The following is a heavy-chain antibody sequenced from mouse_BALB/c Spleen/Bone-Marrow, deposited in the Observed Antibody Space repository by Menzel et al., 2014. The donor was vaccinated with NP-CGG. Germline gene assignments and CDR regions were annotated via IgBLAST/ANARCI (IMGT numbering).Heavy chain of an antibody. Sequence: QVQLKQSGPDLVKPGASVKISCKATGYTFSSYWIEWVKQRPGHGLEWIGEILPGSGSTNYNEKFKGKATFTADTSSNTAYMQLSSLTSEDSAVYYCARSTGTWDYWGQGTTLTVSS. V-gene: IGHV1-9*01. D-gene: IGHD4-1*02. CDR3: ARSTGTWDY. CDR2: ILPGSGST. J-gene: IGHJ2*01. CDR1: GYTFSSYW.